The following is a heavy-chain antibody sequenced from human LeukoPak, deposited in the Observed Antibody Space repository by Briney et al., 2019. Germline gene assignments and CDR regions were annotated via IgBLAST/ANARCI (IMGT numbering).Heavy chain of an antibody. CDR2: IYYSGST. D-gene: IGHD3-10*01. Sequence: SETLSLTCTVSGGSISSSSYYWGWIRQPPGKGLEWIGSIYYSGSTYYNPSLKSRVTISVDTSKNQFSLKLSSVTAADTAVYYCASEFDGSESYSGYWGQGTLVTVSS. CDR3: ASEFDGSESYSGY. V-gene: IGHV4-39*01. CDR1: GGSISSSSYY. J-gene: IGHJ4*02.